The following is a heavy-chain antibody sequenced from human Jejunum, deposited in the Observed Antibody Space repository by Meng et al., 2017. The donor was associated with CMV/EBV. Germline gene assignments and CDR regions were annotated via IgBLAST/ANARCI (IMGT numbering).Heavy chain of an antibody. CDR3: AKDKGLRYLEWSVV. CDR2: IWFDGNTK. V-gene: IGHV3-30*02. Sequence: SGFSFSVSGMHWVRQAPGKGLGWVAFIWFDGNTKNFADSVKGRFTISRDNSKNTLYLQMNSLRPEDTATYFCAKDKGLRYLEWSVVRGQGTLVTVSS. J-gene: IGHJ4*02. D-gene: IGHD3-3*01. CDR1: GFSFSVSG.